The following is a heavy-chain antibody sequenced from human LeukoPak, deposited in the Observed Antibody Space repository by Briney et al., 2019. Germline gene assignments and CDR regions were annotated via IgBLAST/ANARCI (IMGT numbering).Heavy chain of an antibody. J-gene: IGHJ4*02. D-gene: IGHD3-10*01. V-gene: IGHV1-18*01. CDR2: ISGYNGDT. CDR3: AREYGSGSYTGIDY. Sequence: RASVKVSCKASGYTFTSYGISWVRQAPGQGLEWMGWISGYNGDTIYAQKLQGRVTMTTDTSTNTGYMELRSLRSDDTAVYYCAREYGSGSYTGIDYWGQGTLVTVSS. CDR1: GYTFTSYG.